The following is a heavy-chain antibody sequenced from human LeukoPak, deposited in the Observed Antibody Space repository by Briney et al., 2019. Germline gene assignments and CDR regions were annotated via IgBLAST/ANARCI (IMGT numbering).Heavy chain of an antibody. CDR2: IYYSGST. D-gene: IGHD2-15*01. CDR3: ARVPAAAKDY. V-gene: IGHV4-39*07. J-gene: IGHJ4*02. CDR1: GGSISSSSYY. Sequence: SETLSLTCTVSGGSISSSSYYWGWIRQPPGKGLERIGSIYYSGSTYYNPSLKSRVTISVDTSKNQFSLKLSSVTAADTAVYYCARVPAAAKDYWGQGTLVTVSS.